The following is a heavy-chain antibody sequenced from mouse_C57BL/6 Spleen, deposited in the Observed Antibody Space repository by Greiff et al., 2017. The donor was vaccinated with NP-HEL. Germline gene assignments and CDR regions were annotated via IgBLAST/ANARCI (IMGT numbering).Heavy chain of an antibody. J-gene: IGHJ1*03. Sequence: QVQLQQPGAELVKPGASVKLSCKASGYTFTSYWMHWVKQRPGQGLEWIGMIHPNSGSTNYNEKFKSKATLTVDKSSSTAYIQLSSLTSEDSAVYYCASSTYGSSPYWYFDVWGTGTTVTVSS. CDR2: IHPNSGST. CDR1: GYTFTSYW. D-gene: IGHD1-1*01. V-gene: IGHV1-64*01. CDR3: ASSTYGSSPYWYFDV.